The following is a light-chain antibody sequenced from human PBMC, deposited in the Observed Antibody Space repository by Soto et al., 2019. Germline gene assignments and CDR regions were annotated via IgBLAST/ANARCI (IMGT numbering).Light chain of an antibody. CDR3: ISCTDIQADL. Sequence: QSVLTQPASVSGAPGQSITISCSGTSSDICIYDHVPWYQQFSGKNPKLIINAVSNSPSWVSDLLPRSTSGISASLTISGLQTEDEADYYCISCTDIQADLVGTGTTVTVL. CDR1: SSDICIYDH. CDR2: AVS. V-gene: IGLV2-14*03. J-gene: IGLJ1*01.